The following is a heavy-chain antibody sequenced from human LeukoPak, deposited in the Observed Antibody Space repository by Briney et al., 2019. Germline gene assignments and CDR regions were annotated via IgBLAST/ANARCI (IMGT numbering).Heavy chain of an antibody. J-gene: IGHJ4*02. D-gene: IGHD5-12*01. CDR3: ARDLRYDAGY. V-gene: IGHV3-21*01. Sequence: GRCLSLSCSASRFTFSTYTMNWVRQAPGKGLEWVSCISSADTYIYYAASVNGRFTISRDNAKKSLYLQMNSLRAGDTAVYYCARDLRYDAGYWGQGNLVTVSS. CDR1: RFTFSTYT. CDR2: ISSADTYI.